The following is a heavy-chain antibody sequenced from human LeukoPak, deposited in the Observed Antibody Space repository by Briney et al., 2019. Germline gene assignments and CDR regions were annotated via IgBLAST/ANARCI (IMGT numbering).Heavy chain of an antibody. D-gene: IGHD5-18*01. CDR1: GFTFSSYS. CDR2: ISSSSSTI. CDR3: AGGYSYGPIPFDY. Sequence: PGGSLRLSCAASGFTFSSYSMNWVRQAPGKGLEWVSYISSSSSTIYYADSVKGRFTISRDNAKNSLYLQMNSLRAEDTAVYYCAGGYSYGPIPFDYWGQGTLVTVSS. V-gene: IGHV3-48*01. J-gene: IGHJ4*02.